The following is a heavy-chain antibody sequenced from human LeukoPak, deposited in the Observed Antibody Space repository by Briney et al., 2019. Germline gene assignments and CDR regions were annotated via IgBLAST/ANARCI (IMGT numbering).Heavy chain of an antibody. Sequence: SETLSLTCTVSGGSISSGDYHWNWIRQSPGKGLEWIGFIHDSGSTYYNPSLKSRLTISVDMSKRQISLKLSSVTAADTAVYYCARGYGSGSYYYGWFDPWGQGTLVTVSS. CDR3: ARGYGSGSYYYGWFDP. V-gene: IGHV4-30-4*01. D-gene: IGHD3-10*01. J-gene: IGHJ5*02. CDR2: IHDSGST. CDR1: GGSISSGDYH.